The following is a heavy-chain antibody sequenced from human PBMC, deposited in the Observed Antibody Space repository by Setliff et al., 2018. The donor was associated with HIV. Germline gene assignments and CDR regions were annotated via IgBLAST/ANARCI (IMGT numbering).Heavy chain of an antibody. J-gene: IGHJ4*02. V-gene: IGHV3-11*04. CDR2: ISTTGTTT. CDR3: AREGITGTTLHPY. CDR1: GFTFSGYY. Sequence: PGGSLRLSCEASGFTFSGYYMSWVRLAPGKGLEWLSIISTTGTTTYYADSVKGRFTISRDNAKNSLYLQMNTLRAEDTAVYYCAREGITGTTLHPYWGQGTLVTVSS. D-gene: IGHD1-7*01.